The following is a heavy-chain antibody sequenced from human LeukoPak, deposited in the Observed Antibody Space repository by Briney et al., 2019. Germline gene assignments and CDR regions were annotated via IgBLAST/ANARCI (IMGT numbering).Heavy chain of an antibody. J-gene: IGHJ2*01. CDR3: ARYGGNSYWYFDL. Sequence: SETLSLTCTVSGGSISSYYWSWIRQPPGKGLEWIGYIYYSGSTNYNPSLKSRVTISVDTSKNQFSLKLSSVTAADTAVYYCARYGGNSYWYFDLWGRGTLVTVSS. CDR1: GGSISSYY. CDR2: IYYSGST. D-gene: IGHD4-23*01. V-gene: IGHV4-59*01.